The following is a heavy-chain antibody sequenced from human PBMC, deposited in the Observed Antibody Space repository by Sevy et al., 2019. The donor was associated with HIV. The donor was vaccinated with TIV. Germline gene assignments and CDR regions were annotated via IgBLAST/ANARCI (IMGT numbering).Heavy chain of an antibody. CDR1: GFTFSSYW. V-gene: IGHV3-7*03. CDR3: ARDIVVVPAAPKYYYYYYMDV. Sequence: GGSLRLSCAASGFTFSSYWMSWVRQAPGKGLEWVANIKQDGSEKYYVDSVKGRFTISRDNAKNSLYLQMNSLGAEDTAVYYCARDIVVVPAAPKYYYYYYMDVWGKGTTVTVSS. J-gene: IGHJ6*03. CDR2: IKQDGSEK. D-gene: IGHD2-2*01.